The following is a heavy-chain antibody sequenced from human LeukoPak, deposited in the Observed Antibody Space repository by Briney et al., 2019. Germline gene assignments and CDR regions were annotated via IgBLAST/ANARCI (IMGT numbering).Heavy chain of an antibody. J-gene: IGHJ4*02. V-gene: IGHV1-46*01. CDR3: ARDIGSGYYNFDY. CDR2: INLSGDRT. Sequence: ASVKISCKASGYTFTSYYLHWVRQAPGQGLEWMGTINLSGDRTSYAQKIQGRVTMTRGTSTSTVYMELSSLTSEDTAVYYCARDIGSGYYNFDYWGQGTLVTVSS. D-gene: IGHD5-12*01. CDR1: GYTFTSYY.